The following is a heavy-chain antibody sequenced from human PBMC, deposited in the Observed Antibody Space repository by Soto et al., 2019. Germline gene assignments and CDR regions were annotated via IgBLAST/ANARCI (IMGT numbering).Heavy chain of an antibody. Sequence: SFTVSGGSISSSSYYWGSIRQPPGQRLEWMGWISAYNGNTNYAQKLQGRVTMTTDTSTSTAYMELRSLRSDDTAVYYCARDSSGWYVYWGQGTLVTVSS. D-gene: IGHD6-19*01. CDR2: ISAYNGNT. V-gene: IGHV1-18*01. CDR3: ARDSSGWYVY. J-gene: IGHJ4*02. CDR1: GGSISSSS.